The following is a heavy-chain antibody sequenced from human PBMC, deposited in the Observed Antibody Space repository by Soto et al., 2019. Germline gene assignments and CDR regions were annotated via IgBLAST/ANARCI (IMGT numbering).Heavy chain of an antibody. V-gene: IGHV4-31*02. D-gene: IGHD4-17*01. CDR2: IYHSGST. Sequence: QVQLQESGPGLVKPSQTLSLSCTVSGGSISSGGYYWSWIRQHPGKGLEWIGYIYHSGSTFYNPSLKSRFTISVDTSKNQFSLKLSSVTAADTAVYYCATYYGDYGPASGYWGQGTLVTVSS. CDR3: ATYYGDYGPASGY. CDR1: GGSISSGGYY. J-gene: IGHJ4*02.